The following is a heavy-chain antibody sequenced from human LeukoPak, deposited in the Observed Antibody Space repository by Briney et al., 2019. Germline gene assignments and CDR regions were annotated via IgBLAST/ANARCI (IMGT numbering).Heavy chain of an antibody. J-gene: IGHJ3*02. V-gene: IGHV6-1*01. D-gene: IGHD6-13*01. CDR1: GDSLSSNSAA. Sequence: SQTLSLTCAISGDSLSSNSAAWNWIRQSPSRGLQWLGRTYYRSKWYNDYAVSVKSRITINPDTSKNQFSLNLRSVSAAVTAVYYCARHRAADPSDPFDMWGQGTMVTVSS. CDR3: ARHRAADPSDPFDM. CDR2: TYYRSKWYN.